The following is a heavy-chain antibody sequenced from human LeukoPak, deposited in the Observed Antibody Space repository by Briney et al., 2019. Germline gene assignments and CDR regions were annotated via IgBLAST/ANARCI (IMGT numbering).Heavy chain of an antibody. CDR1: GFTFSNYA. CDR2: ISYDGNTK. V-gene: IGHV3-30*04. J-gene: IGHJ6*02. Sequence: GRSLRLSCAASGFTFSNYAMHWVRQAPGKGLEWVTVISYDGNTKYYADSVKGRFTISRDNSNNTLYLQMNSLRAEDTALYYCARRIAAAATGNYYSYGMDVWGQGTTVIVSS. CDR3: ARRIAAAATGNYYSYGMDV. D-gene: IGHD6-13*01.